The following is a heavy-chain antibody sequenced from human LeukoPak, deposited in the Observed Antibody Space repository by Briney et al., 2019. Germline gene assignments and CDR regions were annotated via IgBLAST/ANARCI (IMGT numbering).Heavy chain of an antibody. CDR1: GGSISSYY. Sequence: PSETLSLTCTVSGGSISSYYWSWIRQPPGKGLEWIGYIHFSGSTNYNPSPKSRVTVSDDKSKNQFSLKLSSVTAADTAVYYCARIFRGAYFDYWGQGTLVTVSS. J-gene: IGHJ4*02. CDR3: ARIFRGAYFDY. V-gene: IGHV4-59*01. CDR2: IHFSGST. D-gene: IGHD3-10*01.